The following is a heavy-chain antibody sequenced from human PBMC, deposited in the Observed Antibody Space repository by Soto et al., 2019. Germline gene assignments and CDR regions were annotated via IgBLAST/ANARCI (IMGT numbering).Heavy chain of an antibody. D-gene: IGHD6-19*01. Sequence: EVQLVESGGGLVQPGGSLRLSCAASGFTFSIYALSWVRQTPGKGLEWVSAISGSGDDTYYTDSVKGRITISRDNYTIALYLQMSSLRAEDTAIYYCAKVDRYSSGWSSYAPEYYYYAMDVWGQGTTVTVSS. J-gene: IGHJ6*02. CDR2: ISGSGDDT. V-gene: IGHV3-23*04. CDR3: AKVDRYSSGWSSYAPEYYYYAMDV. CDR1: GFTFSIYA.